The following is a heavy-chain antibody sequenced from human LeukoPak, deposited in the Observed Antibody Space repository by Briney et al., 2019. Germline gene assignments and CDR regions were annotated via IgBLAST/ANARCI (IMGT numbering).Heavy chain of an antibody. V-gene: IGHV3-23*01. CDR2: ISGSGGDT. CDR1: GFTFSSYA. Sequence: GGSLRLSCAASGFTFSSYAMSWVRQAPGEGLEWVSAISGSGGDTYYADSVKGRFTISRDNSKNTLYLQMDSLRAEDTAVYYCAKEALLSYGDYTYLAYWGQGTLVTVSS. D-gene: IGHD4-17*01. J-gene: IGHJ4*02. CDR3: AKEALLSYGDYTYLAY.